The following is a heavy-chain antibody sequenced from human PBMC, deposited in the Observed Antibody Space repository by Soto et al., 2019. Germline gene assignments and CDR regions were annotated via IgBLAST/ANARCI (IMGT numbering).Heavy chain of an antibody. CDR1: GYSFTSYW. Sequence: PGEFLKISCKGSGYSFTSYWIGWVRQMPGKGLEWMGIIYPGDSDTRYSPSFQGQVTISADKSISTAYLQWSSLKASDTAMYYCARREVTYYYGSGSYYFDYWGQGTLVTVS. CDR3: ARREVTYYYGSGSYYFDY. D-gene: IGHD3-10*01. V-gene: IGHV5-51*01. CDR2: IYPGDSDT. J-gene: IGHJ4*02.